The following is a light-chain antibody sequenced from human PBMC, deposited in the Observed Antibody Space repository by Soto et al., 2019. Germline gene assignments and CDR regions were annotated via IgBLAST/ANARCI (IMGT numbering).Light chain of an antibody. J-gene: IGLJ2*01. Sequence: QSVLTQPPSVSGAPGQRVTISCTGSSSNIGAGYDVHWYQQLPGTAPKLLIHGNRNRPSGVPDRFSGSKSGTSASLASTGLQAEDEADYFCQSYDSSLSGSVFGGGTKLTVL. CDR1: SSNIGAGYD. V-gene: IGLV1-40*01. CDR2: GNR. CDR3: QSYDSSLSGSV.